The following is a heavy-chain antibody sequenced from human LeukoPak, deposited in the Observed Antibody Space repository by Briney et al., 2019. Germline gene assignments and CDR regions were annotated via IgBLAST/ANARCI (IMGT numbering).Heavy chain of an antibody. V-gene: IGHV1-69*06. J-gene: IGHJ4*02. Sequence: SVKVSCKASGYTFTSYDINWVRQAPGQGLEWMGGIIPIFGTANYAQKFQGRVTITADKSTSTAYMELSSLRSDDTAVYYCAVSIAVAGTLSLDYWGQGTLVTVSS. CDR1: GYTFTSYD. D-gene: IGHD6-19*01. CDR2: IIPIFGTA. CDR3: AVSIAVAGTLSLDY.